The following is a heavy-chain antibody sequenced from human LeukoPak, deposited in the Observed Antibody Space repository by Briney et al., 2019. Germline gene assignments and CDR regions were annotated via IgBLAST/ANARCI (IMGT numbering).Heavy chain of an antibody. CDR1: GFTFSSYA. V-gene: IGHV3-48*03. D-gene: IGHD4-17*01. J-gene: IGHJ4*02. CDR2: ISSSGSTI. CDR3: ARDYGDYVGLNY. Sequence: GGSLRLSCAASGFTFSSYAMSWVRQAPGKGLEWVSYISSSGSTIYYADSVKGRFTISRDNAKNSLYLQMNSLRAEDTAVYYCARDYGDYVGLNYWGQGTLVTVSS.